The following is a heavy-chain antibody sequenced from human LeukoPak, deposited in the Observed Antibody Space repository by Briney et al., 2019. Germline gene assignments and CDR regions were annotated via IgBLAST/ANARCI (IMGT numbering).Heavy chain of an antibody. CDR2: INHSGST. V-gene: IGHV4-34*01. CDR1: GGSFSGYY. CDR3: ASRNWKSSFDY. Sequence: PSETLSLTCAVYGGSFSGYYWSWIRQPPGKGLEWIGEINHSGSTNYNPSLKSRVTISVDTSKNQFSLKLSSVTAADTAVYYCASRNWKSSFDYWGQGTLVTVSS. J-gene: IGHJ4*02. D-gene: IGHD1-1*01.